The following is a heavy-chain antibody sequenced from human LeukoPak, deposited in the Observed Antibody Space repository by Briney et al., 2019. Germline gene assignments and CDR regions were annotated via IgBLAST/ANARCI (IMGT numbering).Heavy chain of an antibody. CDR3: AKGYSGSPRDYFDY. D-gene: IGHD1-26*01. CDR2: ISYDGSNK. J-gene: IGHJ4*02. CDR1: EFTFSDYG. Sequence: GRSLRLSCAASEFTFSDYGMHWVRQAPGKGLEWVAVISYDGSNKYYADSVKGRFTISRDNSKTTLYLQMNSLRPEDTAVYYCAKGYSGSPRDYFDYWGQGTLVTVSS. V-gene: IGHV3-30*18.